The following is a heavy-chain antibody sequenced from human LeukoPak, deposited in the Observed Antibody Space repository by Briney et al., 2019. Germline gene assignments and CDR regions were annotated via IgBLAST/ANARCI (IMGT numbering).Heavy chain of an antibody. Sequence: SGTLSLTCAVSGDSISSNYWWSWVRQSPGKGLEWIGEILQSGSTNYNPSFRSRVTISIDKSKNQFSLNLSSVTAADTAVYYCARESWSYASKFHYWGQGTLVTVSS. CDR1: GDSISSNYW. CDR3: ARESWSYASKFHY. V-gene: IGHV4-4*02. D-gene: IGHD3-16*01. J-gene: IGHJ4*02. CDR2: ILQSGST.